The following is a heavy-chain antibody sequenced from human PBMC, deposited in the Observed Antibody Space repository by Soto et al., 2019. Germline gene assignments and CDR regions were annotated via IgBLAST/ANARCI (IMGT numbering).Heavy chain of an antibody. CDR3: ARALSSGWYLDYYYYYGMDV. V-gene: IGHV3-30-3*01. CDR2: ISYDGSNK. CDR1: GFTFSSYA. Sequence: PGGSLRLSCAASGFTFSSYAMHWVRQAPGKGLEWVAVISYDGSNKYYADSVKGRFTISRDNSKNTLYQQMNSLRAEDTAVYYCARALSSGWYLDYYYYYGMDVWGQGTTVTVSS. J-gene: IGHJ6*02. D-gene: IGHD6-19*01.